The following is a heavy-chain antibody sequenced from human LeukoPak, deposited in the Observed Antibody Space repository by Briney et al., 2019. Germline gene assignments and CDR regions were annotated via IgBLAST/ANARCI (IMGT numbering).Heavy chain of an antibody. CDR3: ARGSGSDIVVVVAATQLSYFDY. Sequence: PGGSLRLSCAASGFTFSSYSMNWVRQPPGKGLEWIGEINHSGSTNYNPSLKSRVTISVDTSKNQFSLKLSSVTAADTAVYYCARGSGSDIVVVVAATQLSYFDYWGQGTLVTVSS. J-gene: IGHJ4*02. V-gene: IGHV4-34*01. CDR2: INHSGST. CDR1: GFTFSSYS. D-gene: IGHD2-15*01.